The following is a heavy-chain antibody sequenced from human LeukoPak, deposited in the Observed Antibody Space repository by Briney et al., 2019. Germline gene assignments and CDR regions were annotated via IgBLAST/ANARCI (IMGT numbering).Heavy chain of an antibody. CDR3: ARSSSYFTYFDL. CDR1: GFTLRDYY. D-gene: IGHD2/OR15-2a*01. V-gene: IGHV3-11*04. J-gene: IGHJ2*01. Sequence: GGSLRLSCAASGFTLRDYYMSWIRQAPGKGLEWISYMSCTGNTKYYAESVKGRFTVSRDSANISMSLQMTSLRAEDSAVYYCARSSSYFTYFDLWGRDTPVTVSS. CDR2: MSCTGNTK.